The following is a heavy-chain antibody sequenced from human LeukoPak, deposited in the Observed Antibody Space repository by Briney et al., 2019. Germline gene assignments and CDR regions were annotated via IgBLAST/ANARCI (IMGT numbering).Heavy chain of an antibody. Sequence: GRSLRLSCAASGFTFSSYGMHWVRQAPGKGLEWVAVISYDGSNKYYADSVKGRFTISRDNSKDTLYLQMNSLRAEDTAVYYCAKDRDSSGYYYLGADYWGQGTLVTVSS. CDR3: AKDRDSSGYYYLGADY. V-gene: IGHV3-30*18. D-gene: IGHD3-22*01. J-gene: IGHJ4*02. CDR2: ISYDGSNK. CDR1: GFTFSSYG.